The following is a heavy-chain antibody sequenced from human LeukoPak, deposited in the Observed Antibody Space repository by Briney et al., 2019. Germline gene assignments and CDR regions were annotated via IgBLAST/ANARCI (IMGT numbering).Heavy chain of an antibody. V-gene: IGHV3-21*01. CDR3: AAQGLVQSLVS. J-gene: IGHJ5*02. D-gene: IGHD2-8*01. CDR1: GFTFSTYG. Sequence: GGSLRLSCAASGFTFSTYGMNWVRQAPGKGLEWVSSISSSGSYIYYADSVKGRFTISRDNAKNSLYLQMNSLRAEDTAVYYCAAQGLVQSLVSWGQGTLVTVFS. CDR2: ISSSGSYI.